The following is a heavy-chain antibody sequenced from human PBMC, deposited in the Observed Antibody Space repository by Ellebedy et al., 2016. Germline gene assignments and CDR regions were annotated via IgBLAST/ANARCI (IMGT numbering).Heavy chain of an antibody. CDR1: GYTFTGYY. Sequence: ASVKVSXXASGYTFTGYYMHWVRQAPGQGLEWMGWINPNSGGTNYAQKFQGRVTMTRDTSISTAYMELSRLRSDDTAVYYCARDDSSGYYLTGLGYWGQGTLVTVSS. D-gene: IGHD3-22*01. J-gene: IGHJ4*02. V-gene: IGHV1-2*02. CDR3: ARDDSSGYYLTGLGY. CDR2: INPNSGGT.